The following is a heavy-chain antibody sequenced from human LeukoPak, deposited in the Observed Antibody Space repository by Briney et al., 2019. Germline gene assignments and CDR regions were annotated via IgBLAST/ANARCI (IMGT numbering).Heavy chain of an antibody. D-gene: IGHD3-22*01. Sequence: PGGSLRLSCAASGFTVNSKYMGWVRQAPGKGLEWVANIKQDGSEKYYVDSVKGRFTISRDSAKNSLYLQMNSLRAEDTAVYCCAREVSEAYYYDSSGYPTLAHQYYFDYWGQGTLVTVSS. J-gene: IGHJ4*02. CDR2: IKQDGSEK. CDR1: GFTVNSKY. V-gene: IGHV3-7*01. CDR3: AREVSEAYYYDSSGYPTLAHQYYFDY.